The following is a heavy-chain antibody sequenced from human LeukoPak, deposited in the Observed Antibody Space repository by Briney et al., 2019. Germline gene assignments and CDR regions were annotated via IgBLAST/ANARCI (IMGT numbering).Heavy chain of an antibody. V-gene: IGHV1-8*01. CDR1: GYTFTSYD. CDR3: ARGLDYGLYYWYYYMDV. CDR2: MNPNSGNT. J-gene: IGHJ6*03. Sequence: ASVKVSCKASGYTFTSYDINWVRQATGQGLEWMGWMNPNSGNTGYAQKFQGRVTMTRNTSISTAYMELSSLRSEDTAVYYCARGLDYGLYYWYYYMDVWGTGTTVTVSS. D-gene: IGHD4-17*01.